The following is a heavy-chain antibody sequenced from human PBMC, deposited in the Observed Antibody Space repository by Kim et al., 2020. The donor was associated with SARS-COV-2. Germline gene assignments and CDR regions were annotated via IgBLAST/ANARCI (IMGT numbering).Heavy chain of an antibody. V-gene: IGHV5-51*01. Sequence: YSPSFQGQVTISADKSISTAYLQWSSLKASDTAMYYCARLVRGSGWYLNYWGQGTLVTVSS. D-gene: IGHD6-19*01. J-gene: IGHJ4*02. CDR3: ARLVRGSGWYLNY.